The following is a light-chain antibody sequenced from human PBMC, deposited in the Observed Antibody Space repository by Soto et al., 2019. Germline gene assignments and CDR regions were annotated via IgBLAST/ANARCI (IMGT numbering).Light chain of an antibody. Sequence: EIVLTQSPATLSLSPGERATLSCRASQSVSSYLAWYQQKPGQAPRLLIYGASTTAPGIPARFSGSGSGTEFTLTISSLQSEDFAVYYCQQYNNWPITFGQGTRLEIK. V-gene: IGKV3-15*01. CDR2: GAS. CDR3: QQYNNWPIT. CDR1: QSVSSY. J-gene: IGKJ5*01.